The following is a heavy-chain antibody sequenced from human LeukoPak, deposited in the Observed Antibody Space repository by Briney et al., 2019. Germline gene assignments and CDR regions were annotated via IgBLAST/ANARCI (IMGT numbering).Heavy chain of an antibody. D-gene: IGHD4-17*01. V-gene: IGHV1-8*01. J-gene: IGHJ4*02. CDR1: GYTFTSYD. Sequence: ASVKVSCKASGYTFTSYDINWVRQATGQGLEWMGWMNPNSGKTGYAQKFQGRVTTTRNTSISTAYMELSSLRSEDTAVYYCAREVPYGDYGTDYWGQGNLVTVSS. CDR2: MNPNSGKT. CDR3: AREVPYGDYGTDY.